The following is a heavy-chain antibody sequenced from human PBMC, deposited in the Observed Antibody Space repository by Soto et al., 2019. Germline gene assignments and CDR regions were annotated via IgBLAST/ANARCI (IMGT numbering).Heavy chain of an antibody. D-gene: IGHD4-17*01. CDR3: ARVEFGDYLYYYGMDV. V-gene: IGHV4-31*03. CDR2: IYYSGST. Sequence: SETLSLTCTVSGGSISSVGYYLSWIRQHPGKGLEWIGYIYYSGSTYYNPSLKSRVTISVDTSKNQFSLKLSSVTAADTAVYYCARVEFGDYLYYYGMDVWGQGTTVTVSS. CDR1: GGSISSVGYY. J-gene: IGHJ6*02.